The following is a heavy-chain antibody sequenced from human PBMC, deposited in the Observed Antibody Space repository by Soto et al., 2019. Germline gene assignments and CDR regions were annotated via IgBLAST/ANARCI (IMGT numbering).Heavy chain of an antibody. CDR2: MNPNSGNT. V-gene: IGHV1-8*01. CDR1: GYTFTSYD. Sequence: ASVKVSCKASGYTFTSYDINWVRQATGQGLEWMGWMNPNSGNTGYAQKFQGRVTMTRNTSISTAYMELSSLRSEDTAVYYCARVVPIVVVSAATFDPWGQGTLVTVSS. D-gene: IGHD2-2*01. J-gene: IGHJ5*02. CDR3: ARVVPIVVVSAATFDP.